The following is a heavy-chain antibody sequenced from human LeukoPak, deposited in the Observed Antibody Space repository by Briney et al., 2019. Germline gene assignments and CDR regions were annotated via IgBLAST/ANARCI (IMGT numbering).Heavy chain of an antibody. J-gene: IGHJ4*02. CDR2: INSDGSST. V-gene: IGHV3-74*01. CDR3: ARVNYKRDDY. Sequence: GGSLRLSCAACGFTFSSYWMHWVRQARGKGLVWVTRINSDGSSTSCAASVKGRFTISRDNAKNTLYLQMNSLRAEDTAVYYCARVNYKRDDYWGQGTLVTVSS. D-gene: IGHD5-24*01. CDR1: GFTFSSYW.